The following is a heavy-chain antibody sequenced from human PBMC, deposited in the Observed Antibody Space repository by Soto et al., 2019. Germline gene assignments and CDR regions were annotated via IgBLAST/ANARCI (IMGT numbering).Heavy chain of an antibody. D-gene: IGHD5-18*01. Sequence: ASVKVSCKASGYTFTSYGISWVRQAPGQGLEWMGWISAYNGNTNYAQKLQGRVTMTTDTSTSTAYMELSSLRSEDTAVYYCARAKDTAMVLYYYGMDVWGQGTTVTVSS. CDR1: GYTFTSYG. CDR2: ISAYNGNT. CDR3: ARAKDTAMVLYYYGMDV. J-gene: IGHJ6*02. V-gene: IGHV1-18*01.